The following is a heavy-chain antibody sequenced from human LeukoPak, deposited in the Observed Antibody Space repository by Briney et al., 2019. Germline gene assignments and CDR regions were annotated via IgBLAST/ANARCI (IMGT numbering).Heavy chain of an antibody. Sequence: ASVKVSCKASGYTFTSYEINWVRQAPGQGLEWMGWMNPNSGNTGYAQGFQGRVTINRNTSITTAYMELSSLRSADTAVYFCARLKRISMGGYYMPDALDIWGQGTMVTVSS. CDR2: MNPNSGNT. CDR1: GYTFTSYE. V-gene: IGHV1-8*01. D-gene: IGHD3-10*01. J-gene: IGHJ3*02. CDR3: ARLKRISMGGYYMPDALDI.